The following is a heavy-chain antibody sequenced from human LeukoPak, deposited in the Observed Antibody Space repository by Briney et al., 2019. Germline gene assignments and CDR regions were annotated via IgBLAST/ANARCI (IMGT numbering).Heavy chain of an antibody. CDR1: GFTFSSYG. CDR3: ARDGRVVGATPFDY. CDR2: IWYDGSNK. Sequence: GRSLRLSCAASGFTFSSYGMHWVRQAPGKGLEWVAVIWYDGSNKYYADSVKGRFTISRDNSKNTLYLQMSSLRAEDTAVYYCARDGRVVGATPFDYWGQGTLVTVSS. J-gene: IGHJ4*02. D-gene: IGHD1-26*01. V-gene: IGHV3-33*01.